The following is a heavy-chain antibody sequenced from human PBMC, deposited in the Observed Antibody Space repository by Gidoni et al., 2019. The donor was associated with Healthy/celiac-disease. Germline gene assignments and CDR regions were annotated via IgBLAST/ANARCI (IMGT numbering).Heavy chain of an antibody. CDR1: GFPFNNYA. D-gene: IGHD2-15*01. CDR2: ISGSGTST. J-gene: IGHJ4*02. CDR3: AKEVLGVVAATD. V-gene: IGHV3-23*04. Sequence: VQLVESGGGLVHPGGSLRLSCAASGFPFNNYAMTWVRQAPGKGLECVSAISGSGTSTHNADSVKGRFTISRDNAKNTLYLKMNSLRAEDTAVYYCAKEVLGVVAATDWGQGTLVTVSS.